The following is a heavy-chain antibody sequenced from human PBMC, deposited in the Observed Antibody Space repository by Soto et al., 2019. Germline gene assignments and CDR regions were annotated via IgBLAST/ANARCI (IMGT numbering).Heavy chain of an antibody. CDR3: AREGRDYGGNSDGMAV. CDR1: GGTFSSYA. CDR2: IIPIFGTA. J-gene: IGHJ6*02. Sequence: SVKVSCKASGGTFSSYAISWVRQAPGQGLEWMGGIIPIFGTANYAQKFQGRVTITADESTSTAYMELSSLRSEDTAVYYCAREGRDYGGNSDGMAVWGQGTTVTVSS. D-gene: IGHD4-17*01. V-gene: IGHV1-69*13.